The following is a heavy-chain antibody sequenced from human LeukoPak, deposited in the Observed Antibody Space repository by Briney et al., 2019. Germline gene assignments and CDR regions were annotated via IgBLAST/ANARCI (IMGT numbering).Heavy chain of an antibody. CDR1: GGSINNYY. D-gene: IGHD3-10*01. Sequence: PAETLSLTCTVSGGSINNYYWSWIRQPAGKGLEWIGRTYPSGGTNYNPSLQSRVTMSLDTSKNQFSLKLSSVTAADTALYYCSRGFGSLTYEAFDIWGQGKMVTVSS. CDR2: TYPSGGT. V-gene: IGHV4-4*07. J-gene: IGHJ3*02. CDR3: SRGFGSLTYEAFDI.